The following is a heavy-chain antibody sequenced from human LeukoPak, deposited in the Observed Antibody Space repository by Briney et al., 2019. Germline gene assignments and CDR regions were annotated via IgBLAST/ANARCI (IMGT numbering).Heavy chain of an antibody. J-gene: IGHJ4*02. Sequence: SETLYLTCTVSGGSISSYYWSWIRQPPGKGLEWIGYIYYSGSTNYNPSLKSRVTISVDTSKNQFSLKLSSVTAADTAVYYCARGEAAAGKLFDYWGQGTLVTVSS. CDR1: GGSISSYY. V-gene: IGHV4-59*01. CDR2: IYYSGST. D-gene: IGHD6-13*01. CDR3: ARGEAAAGKLFDY.